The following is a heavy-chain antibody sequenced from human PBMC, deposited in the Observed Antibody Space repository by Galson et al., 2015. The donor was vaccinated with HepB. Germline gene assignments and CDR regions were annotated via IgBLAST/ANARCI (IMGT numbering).Heavy chain of an antibody. CDR2: IKQDGSEK. CDR3: ARAPYSSGWYPYYYYGMDV. CDR1: GFTFSSYW. Sequence: SLRLSCAASGFTFSSYWMSWVRQAPGKGLEWVANIKQDGSEKYYVDSVKGRFTISRDNAKNSLYLQMNSLRAEDTAVYYCARAPYSSGWYPYYYYGMDVWGQGTTVTVSS. D-gene: IGHD6-19*01. J-gene: IGHJ6*02. V-gene: IGHV3-7*03.